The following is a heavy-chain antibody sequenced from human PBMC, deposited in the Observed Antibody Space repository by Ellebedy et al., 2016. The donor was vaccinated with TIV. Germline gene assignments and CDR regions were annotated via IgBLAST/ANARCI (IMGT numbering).Heavy chain of an antibody. CDR2: ISAYNRNT. CDR1: GYTFTSYG. V-gene: IGHV1-18*01. Sequence: AASVKVSCKASGYTFTSYGISWARQAPGQGLEWMGWISAYNRNTNYAQKLQGRVTMTTDTSTSTAYMELSSLRSEDTAVYYCARDDLEDFWSGYPDYWGQGTLVTVSS. CDR3: ARDDLEDFWSGYPDY. D-gene: IGHD3-3*01. J-gene: IGHJ4*02.